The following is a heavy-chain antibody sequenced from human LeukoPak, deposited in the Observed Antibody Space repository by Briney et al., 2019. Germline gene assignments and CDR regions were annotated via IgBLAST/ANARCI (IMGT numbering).Heavy chain of an antibody. Sequence: ASETPSLTCTVSGGSISSSSYYWGWIRQPPGKGLEWIGSIYYSGSTYYNPSLKSRVTISVDTSKNQFSLKLSSVTAADTALYYCARGNSYYDSSGYFPWESFQHWGQGTLVTVSS. CDR3: ARGNSYYDSSGYFPWESFQH. J-gene: IGHJ1*01. D-gene: IGHD3-22*01. CDR1: GGSISSSSYY. V-gene: IGHV4-39*07. CDR2: IYYSGST.